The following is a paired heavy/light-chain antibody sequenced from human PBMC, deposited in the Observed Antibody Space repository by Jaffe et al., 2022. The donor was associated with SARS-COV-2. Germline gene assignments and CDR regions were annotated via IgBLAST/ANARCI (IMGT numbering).Heavy chain of an antibody. CDR3: ARGGGVRHFDWLSPLDY. D-gene: IGHD3-9*01. V-gene: IGHV7-4-1*02. CDR2: INTNTGNP. J-gene: IGHJ4*02. CDR1: GYTFTDYV. Sequence: QVQLVQSGSELKKPGASVKISCETSGYTFTDYVMNWVRQVPGQGLEWMGWINTNTGNPSYARVFTGQIVFSLDTSVSTAYLQISSLKAEDTAVYYCARGGGVRHFDWLSPLDYWGQGTLVAVSS.
Light chain of an antibody. CDR3: QQYYSYPHS. CDR2: GAN. J-gene: IGKJ4*01. CDR1: QDVSNY. V-gene: IGKV1-8*01. Sequence: AIRMTQSPSSISASRGDRVTITCRASQDVSNYLAWYQQKPGKAPNLLIYGANTLQGGVPSRFSGSGSGTDFTLTINYLQSEDFATYYCQQYYSYPHSFGGGTRVEIK.